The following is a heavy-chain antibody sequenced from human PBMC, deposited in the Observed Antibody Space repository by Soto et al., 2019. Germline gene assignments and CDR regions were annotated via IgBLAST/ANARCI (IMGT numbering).Heavy chain of an antibody. CDR1: GYTFTSYG. Sequence: ASVKVSCKVSGYTFTSYGISWVRQAPVQGLDWVGCISAYNGNTNYAQKLQGRVTMTTDTSTSTAYMELRSLRSDDTAVYYCAREPSRQRVLSYGMDVWGQGTTVTVSS. CDR2: ISAYNGNT. D-gene: IGHD6-13*01. CDR3: AREPSRQRVLSYGMDV. V-gene: IGHV1-18*04. J-gene: IGHJ6*02.